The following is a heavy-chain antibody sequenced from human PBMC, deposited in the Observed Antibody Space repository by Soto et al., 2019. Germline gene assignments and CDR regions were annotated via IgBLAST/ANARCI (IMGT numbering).Heavy chain of an antibody. CDR2: INPSGGST. CDR1: GYTFTSYY. Sequence: ASVKVSCKASGYTFTSYYMHWVRQAPGQGLEWMGIINPSGGSTSYAQKFQGRVTMTRDTSTSTVYMELSSLRSEDTAVYYCARDGNSGSSSWYVFQWGQGTLVTVSS. J-gene: IGHJ4*02. V-gene: IGHV1-46*03. D-gene: IGHD6-13*01. CDR3: ARDGNSGSSSWYVFQ.